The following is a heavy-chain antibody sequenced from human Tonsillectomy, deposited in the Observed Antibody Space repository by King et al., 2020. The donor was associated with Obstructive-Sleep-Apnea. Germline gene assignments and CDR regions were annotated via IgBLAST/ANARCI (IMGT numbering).Heavy chain of an antibody. J-gene: IGHJ5*02. CDR3: ARGGWFGELEYNWFDP. V-gene: IGHV1-18*01. CDR1: GYTFTSYV. Sequence: VQLVESGAEVKKPGASVKVSCKASGYTFTSYVITWVRQAPGQGLEWMGWISADNGHTNYAHNLQGRVTMTTDTSTNTAYMELRSLRSDDTAVYFCARGGWFGELEYNWFDPWGQGTLVTVSS. CDR2: ISADNGHT. D-gene: IGHD3-10*01.